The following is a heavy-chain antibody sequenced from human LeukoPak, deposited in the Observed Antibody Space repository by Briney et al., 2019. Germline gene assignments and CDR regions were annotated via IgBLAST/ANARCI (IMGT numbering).Heavy chain of an antibody. CDR1: GGSIRSTTHY. V-gene: IGHV4-61*01. CDR3: ARGVPISSAWYYFDS. D-gene: IGHD6-19*01. J-gene: IGHJ4*02. Sequence: PPETLSLTCTVSGGSIRSTTHYWSWIRQPPGKGLEWIGYIYHSGTTNYNPSLRSRVTISVDTSKNQFSLKLSSVTAAGTAVYYCARGVPISSAWYYFDSWGQGTLVTVSS. CDR2: IYHSGTT.